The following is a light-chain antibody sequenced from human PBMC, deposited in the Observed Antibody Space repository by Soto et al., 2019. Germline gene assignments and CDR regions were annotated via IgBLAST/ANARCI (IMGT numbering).Light chain of an antibody. V-gene: IGKV1-39*01. J-gene: IGKJ2*01. CDR2: AAS. CDR1: QSIRSY. Sequence: DIQMTQSPSSLSASVGDRVTITCRASQSIRSYLNWYQQKPGKAPKLLIYAASSLQSGVPSRFSGSRSGTDFTLTISSLQPEDFATYYCQQSYSTPYTFGQGTKLEIK. CDR3: QQSYSTPYT.